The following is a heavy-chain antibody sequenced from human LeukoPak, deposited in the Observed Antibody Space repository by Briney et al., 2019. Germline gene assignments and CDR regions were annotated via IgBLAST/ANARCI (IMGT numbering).Heavy chain of an antibody. D-gene: IGHD1-26*01. CDR3: ARDSESYSAMNWFDP. J-gene: IGHJ5*02. V-gene: IGHV4-4*07. Sequence: NASETLSLTCTVSGGSISSYYWSWIRQPAGKGLEWIGRIYTSGSTNYNPSLKSRVTMSVDTSKNHFSLKLSSVTAADTAVYYCARDSESYSAMNWFDPWGQGTLVTVSS. CDR1: GGSISSYY. CDR2: IYTSGST.